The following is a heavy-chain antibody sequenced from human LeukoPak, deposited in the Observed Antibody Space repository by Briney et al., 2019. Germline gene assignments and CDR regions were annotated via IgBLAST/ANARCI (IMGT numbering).Heavy chain of an antibody. D-gene: IGHD6-6*01. J-gene: IGHJ4*02. V-gene: IGHV3-23*01. CDR1: GFTFSRYA. Sequence: PGESLRLSCAASGFTFSRYAMSWVRQAPGKGLEWVSAISGSGTITYYADSVKGRFTISRDNSKDTLYLQMNSLRAEGTAIYFCAILTTHSSSSQFDYWGQGTLVTVSS. CDR2: ISGSGTIT. CDR3: AILTTHSSSSQFDY.